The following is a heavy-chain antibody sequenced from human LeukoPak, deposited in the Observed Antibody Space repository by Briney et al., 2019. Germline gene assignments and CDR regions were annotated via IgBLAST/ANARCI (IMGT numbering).Heavy chain of an antibody. D-gene: IGHD3-22*01. J-gene: IGHJ6*03. CDR1: GFSLSNYA. CDR2: ISGSGGST. Sequence: GGSLRLSCAASGFSLSNYAVNWVRQAPGKGLEWVSAISGSGGSTYYADSVKGRFTISRDNSKNTLYLQMNSLRAEDTAVYYCAKDGYYDSSGYLPMDVWGKGTTVTISS. CDR3: AKDGYYDSSGYLPMDV. V-gene: IGHV3-23*01.